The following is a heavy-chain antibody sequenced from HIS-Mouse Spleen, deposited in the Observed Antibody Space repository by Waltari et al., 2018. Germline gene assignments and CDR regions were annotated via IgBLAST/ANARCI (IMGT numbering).Heavy chain of an antibody. Sequence: QVQLVQSGAEVKKPGASVKVSCKASGYTFTSSDINWVRQATGKGLEWMGWMNPNMCNKGDAQKFQGRVTMTRNTSISTAYRELSSLRSEDTAVYYCARGLTGDLDYWGQGTLVTVSS. D-gene: IGHD7-27*01. CDR2: MNPNMCNK. CDR3: ARGLTGDLDY. V-gene: IGHV1-8*01. J-gene: IGHJ4*02. CDR1: GYTFTSSD.